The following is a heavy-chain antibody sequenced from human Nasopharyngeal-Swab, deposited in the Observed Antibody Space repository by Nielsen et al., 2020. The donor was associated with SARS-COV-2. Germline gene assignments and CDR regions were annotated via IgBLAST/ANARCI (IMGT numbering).Heavy chain of an antibody. CDR1: GYAVPQLS. D-gene: IGHD2-15*01. CDR2: FYPADGET. Sequence: SVQVSCKVSGYAVPQLSMHWVRQAPGKGLEWMGGFYPADGETIYAQKFQGRVTMTEDTSTDTAYMELSSLSFEDMAVYYCAATRHYSIDYYNYMDVWGKGTTVTVSS. J-gene: IGHJ6*03. V-gene: IGHV1-24*01. CDR3: AATRHYSIDYYNYMDV.